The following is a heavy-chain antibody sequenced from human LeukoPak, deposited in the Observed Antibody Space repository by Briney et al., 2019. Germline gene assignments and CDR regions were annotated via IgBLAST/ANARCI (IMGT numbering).Heavy chain of an antibody. CDR2: INNDGSVT. V-gene: IGHV3-74*01. CDR3: TRVASGTYYFDY. Sequence: QPGGSLRLSCAASGFTFSSAWMHWVRHAPGKGPVWVSRINNDGSVTNYADSVKGRFTISRDNAKNTLYLQMDGLRAEDTAVYYCTRVASGTYYFDYWGQGTLVTVSS. CDR1: GFTFSSAW. J-gene: IGHJ4*02. D-gene: IGHD1-26*01.